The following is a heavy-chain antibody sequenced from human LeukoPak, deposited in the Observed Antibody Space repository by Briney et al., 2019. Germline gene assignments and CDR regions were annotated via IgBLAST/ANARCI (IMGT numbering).Heavy chain of an antibody. Sequence: GGSLRLSCAASEFTFSTYWMHWVRQAPWKGLVWVSRINSDGSSTNYADSVKGRFTISRDNSKNTLYLQMNSLRAEDTAVYYCAKSRSTMILDPFDYWGQGTLVTDSS. CDR2: INSDGSST. D-gene: IGHD3-22*01. V-gene: IGHV3-74*01. J-gene: IGHJ4*02. CDR3: AKSRSTMILDPFDY. CDR1: EFTFSTYW.